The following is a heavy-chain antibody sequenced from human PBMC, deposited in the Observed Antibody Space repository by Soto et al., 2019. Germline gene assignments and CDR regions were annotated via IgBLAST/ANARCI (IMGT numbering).Heavy chain of an antibody. CDR1: GGTFSSYA. D-gene: IGHD2-15*01. Sequence: QVQLVQSGAEVKKPGSSVKVSCKASGGTFSSYAISWVRQAPGQGLEWMGGIIPIFGTANYAQRFQGRVTVAADESMSTASMALSSLSSEDTVVYYCARESRFCSVGSFYFLPAVDYWGQGTLVTVSS. CDR2: IIPIFGTA. J-gene: IGHJ4*02. CDR3: ARESRFCSVGSFYFLPAVDY. V-gene: IGHV1-69*12.